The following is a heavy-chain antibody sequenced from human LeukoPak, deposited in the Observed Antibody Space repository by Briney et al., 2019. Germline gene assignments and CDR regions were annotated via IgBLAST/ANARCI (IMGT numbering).Heavy chain of an antibody. Sequence: SVKVSCKASGGTFSSYAISWVRQAPGQGLEWMGGIIPIFGTANYAQKFQGRVTITTDESTSTAYMELSSLRSEDTAVYYCARVSRCSNTSCYYYYMDVWGKGTTVTVSS. CDR1: GGTFSSYA. J-gene: IGHJ6*03. CDR2: IIPIFGTA. D-gene: IGHD2-2*01. CDR3: ARVSRCSNTSCYYYYMDV. V-gene: IGHV1-69*05.